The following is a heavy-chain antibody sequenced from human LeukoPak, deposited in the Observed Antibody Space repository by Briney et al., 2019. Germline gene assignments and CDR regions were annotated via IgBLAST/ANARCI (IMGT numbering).Heavy chain of an antibody. CDR1: GFTFSSYS. J-gene: IGHJ4*02. CDR2: ISGSGGST. CDR3: AKEFFDSQQLVPYFDY. D-gene: IGHD6-13*01. Sequence: GGSLRLSCAASGFTFSSYSMNWVRQAPGKGLEWVSAISGSGGSTYYADSVKGRFTISRDKSKNTLYLQMNSLRAEDTAIYYCAKEFFDSQQLVPYFDYWGQGTLVTVSS. V-gene: IGHV3-23*01.